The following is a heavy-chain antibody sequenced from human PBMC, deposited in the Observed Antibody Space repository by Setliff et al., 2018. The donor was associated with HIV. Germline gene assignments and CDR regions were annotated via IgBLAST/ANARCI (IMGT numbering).Heavy chain of an antibody. J-gene: IGHJ4*01. V-gene: IGHV4-38-2*02. CDR2: ISHSGST. CDR1: GIPIDRVYS. CDR3: ARDQSDYNVLTGFGDFDY. D-gene: IGHD3-9*01. Sequence: SETLSLTCGVSGIPIDRVYSWAWIRQPPGKGLEWIGTISHSGSTHYNSPLQGRISISIDTSKNQFSLTVTSVTAADTAMYYCARDQSDYNVLTGFGDFDYWGHGTLVTVSS.